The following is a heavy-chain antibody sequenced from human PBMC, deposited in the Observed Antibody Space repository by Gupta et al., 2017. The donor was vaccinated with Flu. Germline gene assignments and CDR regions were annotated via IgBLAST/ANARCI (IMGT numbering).Heavy chain of an antibody. Sequence: GMHWVRQAPGKGLEWVAVISHDGSNYYHTDSVKGRFTISRDNSKNTLYLQMNRLRTEDTAVYFCAKDWRGNYNNYGMNVWGQGTTVTVSS. D-gene: IGHD3-16*01. V-gene: IGHV3-30*18. J-gene: IGHJ6*02. CDR1: G. CDR2: ISHDGSNY. CDR3: AKDWRGNYNNYGMNV.